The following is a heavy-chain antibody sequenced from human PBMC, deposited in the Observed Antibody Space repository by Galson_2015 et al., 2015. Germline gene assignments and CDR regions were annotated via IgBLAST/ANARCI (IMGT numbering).Heavy chain of an antibody. CDR1: GFTFSSYS. Sequence: SLRLSCAAYGFTFSSYSMNWVRQAPGKGLEWDSSISSSSSYIYYADSVKGRFTISRDNAKNSLYLQMNSLRAEDTAVYYCARDRGWYNFDYWGQGTLVTVSS. CDR3: ARDRGWYNFDY. J-gene: IGHJ4*02. D-gene: IGHD6-19*01. V-gene: IGHV3-21*01. CDR2: ISSSSSYI.